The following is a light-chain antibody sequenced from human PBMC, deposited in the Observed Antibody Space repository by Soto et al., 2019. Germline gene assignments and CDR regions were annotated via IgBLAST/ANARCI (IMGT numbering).Light chain of an antibody. CDR1: QSIRNY. V-gene: IGKV1-17*01. Sequence: DIRMNLSPSSVSAYVRDRVTINFRASQSIRNYLNWYQQKPGKAPKVLIYTASSLQSGAPSRFSGSGSGTEFTLTISSLQSEDFAVYYCQQYNNWWTFGQGTKVDI. CDR2: TAS. J-gene: IGKJ1*01. CDR3: QQYNNWWT.